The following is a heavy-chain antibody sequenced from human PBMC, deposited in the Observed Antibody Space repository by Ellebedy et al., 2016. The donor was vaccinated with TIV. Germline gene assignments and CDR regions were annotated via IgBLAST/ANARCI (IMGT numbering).Heavy chain of an antibody. J-gene: IGHJ6*02. CDR1: GGTFSSYA. V-gene: IGHV1-69*06. Sequence: SVKVSXXASGGTFSSYAISWVRQAPGQGLEWMGGIIPIFGTANYAQKFQGRVTITADKSTSTAYMELSSLRSEYTAVYYCARAIFSHGVDVWGQGTTVTVAS. CDR3: ARAIFSHGVDV. CDR2: IIPIFGTA. D-gene: IGHD3-3*01.